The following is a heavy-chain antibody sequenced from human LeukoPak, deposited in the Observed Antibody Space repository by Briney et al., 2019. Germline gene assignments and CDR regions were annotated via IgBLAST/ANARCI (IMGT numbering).Heavy chain of an antibody. CDR3: AKFTMIVVVGRNAFDI. CDR1: GFTFSSYA. V-gene: IGHV3-23*01. D-gene: IGHD3-22*01. J-gene: IGHJ3*02. Sequence: PGGSLRLSCAASGFTFSSYAMSWARQAPGKGLEWVSAISGSGGSTYYADSVKGRFTISRDNSKNTLYLQMNSLRAEDTAVYYCAKFTMIVVVGRNAFDIWGQGTMVTVSS. CDR2: ISGSGGST.